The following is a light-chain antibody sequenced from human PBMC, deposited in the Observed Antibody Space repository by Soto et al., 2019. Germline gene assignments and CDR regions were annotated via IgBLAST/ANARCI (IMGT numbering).Light chain of an antibody. Sequence: DIQMTQSPSPLSGSVGDRVTITCRASQTISSWLAWYQQKSGKAPKFLIYDASSLESGVPSRFSGSGSGTEFTLTISTLQPDDFATYYCQQYNSYPWTFGQGTKVDIK. CDR3: QQYNSYPWT. V-gene: IGKV1-5*01. J-gene: IGKJ1*01. CDR2: DAS. CDR1: QTISSW.